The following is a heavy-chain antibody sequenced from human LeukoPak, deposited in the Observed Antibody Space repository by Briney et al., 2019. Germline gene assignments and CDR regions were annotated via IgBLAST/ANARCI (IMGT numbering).Heavy chain of an antibody. V-gene: IGHV1-8*01. CDR3: ARGSNNWNDGIDY. J-gene: IGHJ4*02. CDR1: GYTFTSYD. Sequence: ASVKVSCKATGYTFTSYDINWVRQATGRGLEWMGWMNPNSGNTGYAQKFQGRVTMTRNTSISTAYMELSSLRSEDTAVYYCARGSNNWNDGIDYWGQGTLVTVSS. CDR2: MNPNSGNT. D-gene: IGHD1-1*01.